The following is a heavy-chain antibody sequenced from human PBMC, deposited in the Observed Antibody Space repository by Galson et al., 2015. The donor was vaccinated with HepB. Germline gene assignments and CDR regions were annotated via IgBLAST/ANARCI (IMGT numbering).Heavy chain of an antibody. CDR1: GYTFTSYG. CDR2: ISAYNGNT. Sequence: SVKVSCKASGYTFTSYGISWVRQAPGQGLEWMGWISAYNGNTNYAQKLQGRVTMTTDTSTSTAYMELRSLRSDDTAVYYCARDRHYSGSTPGYFDYWGQGTLVTVSS. V-gene: IGHV1-18*01. D-gene: IGHD1-26*01. CDR3: ARDRHYSGSTPGYFDY. J-gene: IGHJ4*02.